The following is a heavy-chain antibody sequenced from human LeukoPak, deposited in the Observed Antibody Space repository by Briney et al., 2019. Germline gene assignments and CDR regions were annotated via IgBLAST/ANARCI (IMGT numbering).Heavy chain of an antibody. Sequence: ASVKVSCKASGYTFTSYDINWVRQATGQGLEWMGWMNPNSGNTGYAQKFQGRVTMTRNTSISTAYMELSSLRSEDTAMYYCARRLLGYSYGSFDYWGQGALVTVSP. J-gene: IGHJ4*02. V-gene: IGHV1-8*01. CDR1: GYTFTSYD. CDR2: MNPNSGNT. D-gene: IGHD5-18*01. CDR3: ARRLLGYSYGSFDY.